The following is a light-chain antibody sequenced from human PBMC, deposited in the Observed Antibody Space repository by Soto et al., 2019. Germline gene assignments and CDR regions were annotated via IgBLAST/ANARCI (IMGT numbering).Light chain of an antibody. J-gene: IGKJ3*01. CDR3: QQRSNSPFT. V-gene: IGKV3-11*01. CDR2: DAS. CDR1: QSVSSY. Sequence: EIVLTQSPAPLSFSPGEIATLSCRASQSVSSYLAWYQQKPGQAPRLLIYDASNRATGIPARFRGSGSGTELTLTITSQEPEDCAVYYRQQRSNSPFTFGPGTQVDI.